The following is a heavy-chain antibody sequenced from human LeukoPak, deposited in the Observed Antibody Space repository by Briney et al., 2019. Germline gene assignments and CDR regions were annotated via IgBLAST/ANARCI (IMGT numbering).Heavy chain of an antibody. CDR2: ISGSGGST. V-gene: IGHV3-23*01. CDR3: AKLYGSGIPVDY. Sequence: GGPLRPPWEASGFTFSSYPMSGARKAPGKGLEGVSAISGSGGSTYYADSVKGRFTISRDNSKNTLYLQMNSLRAEDTAVYYCAKLYGSGIPVDYWGQGTLVTVSS. D-gene: IGHD3-10*01. CDR1: GFTFSSYP. J-gene: IGHJ4*02.